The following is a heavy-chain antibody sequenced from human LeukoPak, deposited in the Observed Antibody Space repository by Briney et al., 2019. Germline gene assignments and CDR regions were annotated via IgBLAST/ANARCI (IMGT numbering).Heavy chain of an antibody. V-gene: IGHV4-4*07. J-gene: IGHJ4*02. D-gene: IGHD6-19*01. CDR2: IYISGTT. CDR3: ARGSGWLDF. Sequence: PSETLSLTCTVSGTSISSYYWSWIQQPAGKGLEWIGRIYISGTTNYNPSLESRVTMSLDTSKNQCSLKLTSVTAADTAVYYCARGSGWLDFWGRGTLITVSS. CDR1: GTSISSYY.